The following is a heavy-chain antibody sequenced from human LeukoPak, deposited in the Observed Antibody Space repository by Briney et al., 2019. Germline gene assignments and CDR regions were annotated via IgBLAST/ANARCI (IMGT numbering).Heavy chain of an antibody. V-gene: IGHV4-39*01. CDR1: GGSFSGYY. CDR3: ARQTGSGLFTLP. CDR2: IYYSGST. Sequence: SETLSLTCAVYGGSFSGYYWGWIRQPPGKGLEWIGSIYYSGSTYYNASLKSRVTISIDTSKNQISLRLTSVTATDTAMYYCARQTGSGLFTLPGGQGTLVTVSS. J-gene: IGHJ4*02. D-gene: IGHD3/OR15-3a*01.